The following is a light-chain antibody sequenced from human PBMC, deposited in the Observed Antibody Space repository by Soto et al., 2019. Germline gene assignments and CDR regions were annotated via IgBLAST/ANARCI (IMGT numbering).Light chain of an antibody. J-gene: IGKJ1*01. CDR2: GAS. CDR1: QSISDT. CDR3: QQYNNWPWT. V-gene: IGKV3-15*01. Sequence: EIVMTQSPATLSVSPGERATLSCRASQSISDTLAWYQKKPGQAPRLLIHGASTRATGFPARFSGSGSGTDFTLTISSLQSEDFAVYYCQQYNNWPWTFGQGNKVDI.